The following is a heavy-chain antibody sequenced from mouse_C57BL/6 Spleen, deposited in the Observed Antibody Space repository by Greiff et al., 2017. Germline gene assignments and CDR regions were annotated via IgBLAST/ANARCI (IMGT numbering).Heavy chain of an antibody. V-gene: IGHV8-8*01. J-gene: IGHJ2*01. CDR3: ARTYDGYCYGGY. CDR1: GFSLSPFVMG. D-gene: IGHD2-3*01. CDR2: IWWDDDK. Sequence: QVTLKESGPGLLQPSQTLSLTCSFSGFSLSPFVMGVGWIRQPSGKGMEWLAHIWWDDDKYYNPALKSQLTISKDTSKNQVFLKIANVDTADTATYYCARTYDGYCYGGYWGQGTTLTVSS.